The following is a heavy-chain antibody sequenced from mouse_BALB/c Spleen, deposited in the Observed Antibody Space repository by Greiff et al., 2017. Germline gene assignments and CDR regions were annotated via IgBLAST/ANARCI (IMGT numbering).Heavy chain of an antibody. Sequence: DVKLVESGGGLVQPGGSRKLSCAASGFTFSSFGMHWVRQAPEKGLEWVAYISSGSSTIYYADTVKGRFTISRDNPKNTLFLQMTSLRSEDTAMYYCARSGYGYDYFDYWGQGTTLTVSS. CDR1: GFTFSSFG. CDR2: ISSGSSTI. CDR3: ARSGYGYDYFDY. D-gene: IGHD1-2*01. V-gene: IGHV5-17*02. J-gene: IGHJ2*01.